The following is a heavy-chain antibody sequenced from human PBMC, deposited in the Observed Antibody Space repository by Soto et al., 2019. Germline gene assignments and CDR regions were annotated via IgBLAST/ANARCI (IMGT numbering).Heavy chain of an antibody. V-gene: IGHV4-34*01. CDR1: GGSFNDYY. CDR3: ARGRKQLVLACYDYYGMDV. J-gene: IGHJ6*02. D-gene: IGHD6-13*01. Sequence: PSETLSLTCAVYGGSFNDYYWSWIRQPPGKGLEWIGEINHSGSTNYNPSLKSRVTISVDMSKNQFSLKLNSMTAADTAVYYCARGRKQLVLACYDYYGMDVWGQGPTVTVSS. CDR2: INHSGST.